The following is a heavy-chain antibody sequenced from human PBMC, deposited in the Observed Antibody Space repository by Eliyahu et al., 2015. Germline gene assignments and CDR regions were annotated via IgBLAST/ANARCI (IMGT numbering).Heavy chain of an antibody. D-gene: IGHD3-22*01. CDR2: IDWDDDK. CDR1: GFSLSTSGMC. V-gene: IGHV2-70*01. J-gene: IGHJ3*02. Sequence: QVTLRESGPALVKPTQTLTLTCTFSGFSLSTSGMCGSWIRQPPGKALEWLALIDWDDDKYYSTSLKTRLTISKDTSKNQVVLTMTNMDPVDTATYYCARIRRCDYYDITGENAFDIWGQGTMVTVSS. CDR3: ARIRRCDYYDITGENAFDI.